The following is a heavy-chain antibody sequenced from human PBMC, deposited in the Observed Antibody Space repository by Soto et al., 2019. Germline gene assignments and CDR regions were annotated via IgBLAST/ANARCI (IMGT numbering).Heavy chain of an antibody. CDR3: ARGLRVATTWGYYYYYGMDV. CDR2: INHSGST. V-gene: IGHV4-34*01. Sequence: LSLTCAVYGGSFSGYYWSWIRQPPGKGLEWIGEINHSGSTNYNPSLKSRVTISVDTSKDQFSLKLSSVTAADTAVYYCARGLRVATTWGYYYYYGMDVWGQGTTVTVSS. CDR1: GGSFSGYY. J-gene: IGHJ6*02. D-gene: IGHD5-12*01.